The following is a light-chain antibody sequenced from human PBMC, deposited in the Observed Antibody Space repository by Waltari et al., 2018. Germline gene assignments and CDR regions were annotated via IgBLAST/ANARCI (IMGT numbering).Light chain of an antibody. CDR2: EVN. J-gene: IGLJ2*01. CDR3: SSYTSSSTLV. V-gene: IGLV2-14*01. CDR1: SSDVGGYKY. Sequence: QSALTQPASVSGSPGQSITISSTGTSSDVGGYKYVSWYQHHPGKAPKLLIYEVNNRPSGVSSRFSGSKSGNMASLTISGLQPEDEADYYCSSYTSSSTLVFGGGTKLTVL.